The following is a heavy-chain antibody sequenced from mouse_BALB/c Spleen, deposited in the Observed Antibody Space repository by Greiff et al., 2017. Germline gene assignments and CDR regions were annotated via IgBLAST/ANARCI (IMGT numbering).Heavy chain of an antibody. J-gene: IGHJ3*01. V-gene: IGHV5-17*02. CDR3: ARDLLLRSAWFAY. CDR2: ISSGSSTI. D-gene: IGHD1-1*01. Sequence: EVKLMESGGGLVQPGGSRKLSCAASGFTFSSFGMHWVRQAPEKGLEWVAYISSGSSTIYYADTVKGRFTISRDNPKNTLFLQMTSLRSEDTAMYYCARDLLLRSAWFAYWGQGTLVTVSA. CDR1: GFTFSSFG.